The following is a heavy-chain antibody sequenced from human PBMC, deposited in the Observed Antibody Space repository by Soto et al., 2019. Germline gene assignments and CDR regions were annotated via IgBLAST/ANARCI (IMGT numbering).Heavy chain of an antibody. D-gene: IGHD3-22*01. CDR3: ARGFFGERNYYDSSGYYYDY. CDR1: GGSISSYY. CDR2: IYYSGST. J-gene: IGHJ4*02. Sequence: SETLSLTCTVSGGSISSYYWSWIRQPPGKGLEWIGYIYYSGSTNYNPSLKSRVTISVDTSKNPFSLKLSSVTAADTAVYYCARGFFGERNYYDSSGYYYDYWGQGTLVTVSS. V-gene: IGHV4-59*01.